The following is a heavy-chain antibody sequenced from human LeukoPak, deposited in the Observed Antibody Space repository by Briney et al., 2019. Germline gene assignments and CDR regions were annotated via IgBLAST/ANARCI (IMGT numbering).Heavy chain of an antibody. V-gene: IGHV4-59*01. Sequence: SSETLSLTCTVSDDSISDYYRGWIRQPPGNGLEWIGYFYNSGRSTYNPSLKSRVTISADTSKNHFSLKLNSVTTADTAVYYCTRGAGWLIDYWGQGILVTVSS. D-gene: IGHD3-16*01. CDR2: FYNSGRS. CDR1: DDSISDYY. CDR3: TRGAGWLIDY. J-gene: IGHJ4*02.